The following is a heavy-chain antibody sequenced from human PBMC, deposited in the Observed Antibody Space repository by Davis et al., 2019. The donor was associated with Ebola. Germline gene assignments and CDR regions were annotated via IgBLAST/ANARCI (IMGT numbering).Heavy chain of an antibody. D-gene: IGHD2-2*01. J-gene: IGHJ5*02. CDR2: IYPGDSDT. Sequence: PGGSLRLSCKGSGYSFTSYWIGWVRQMPGKGLEWMGIIYPGDSDTRYSPSFQGQVTISADKSISTAYLQWSSLKASDTAMYYCARRGYCSSTSCGWFDPWGQGTLVTVSS. CDR1: GYSFTSYW. V-gene: IGHV5-51*01. CDR3: ARRGYCSSTSCGWFDP.